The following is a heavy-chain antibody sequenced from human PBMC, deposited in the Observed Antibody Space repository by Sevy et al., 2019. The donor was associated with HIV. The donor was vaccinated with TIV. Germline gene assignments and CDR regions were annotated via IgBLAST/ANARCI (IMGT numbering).Heavy chain of an antibody. CDR3: AREGCTKPHDY. Sequence: EGSLRLSCAASGFTFNIYSMSWVRQTPGKGLEWVATLSFGCGKINHADSVKGRITMSRDDSKNAVYLQMNNLRVEDTAIYYCAREGCTKPHDYWGQGTLVTVSS. CDR2: LSFGCGKI. D-gene: IGHD2-8*01. CDR1: GFTFNIYS. V-gene: IGHV3-23*01. J-gene: IGHJ4*02.